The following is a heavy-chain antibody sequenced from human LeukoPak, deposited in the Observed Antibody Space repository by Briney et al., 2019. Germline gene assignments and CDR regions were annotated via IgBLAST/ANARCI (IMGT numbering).Heavy chain of an antibody. CDR1: GFTFSSYS. D-gene: IGHD6-6*01. J-gene: IGHJ2*01. CDR3: AKDPNSSSGWYFDL. Sequence: GGSLRLSCAASGFTFSSYSMNWVRQAPGEGLEWVSTVSGSGATTYYAESVKGRFTVSRDNSKNTLYLQMNSLRAEDTALYYCAKDPNSSSGWYFDLWGRGTLVTVSS. V-gene: IGHV3-23*01. CDR2: VSGSGATT.